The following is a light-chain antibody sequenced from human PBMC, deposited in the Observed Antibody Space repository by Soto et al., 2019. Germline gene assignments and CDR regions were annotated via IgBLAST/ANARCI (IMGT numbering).Light chain of an antibody. CDR3: CSYTGGTTLV. Sequence: QSALTQPRSVSGSPGQSVTISCTGAGSDVSGYNFLSWYQQYPGKAPKVIIYDVNKRPSGVPDRFSGSKSGKAASLTISGLQAEDEADYFCCSYTGGTTLVCGGGTKLTVL. V-gene: IGLV2-11*01. J-gene: IGLJ2*01. CDR2: DVN. CDR1: GSDVSGYNF.